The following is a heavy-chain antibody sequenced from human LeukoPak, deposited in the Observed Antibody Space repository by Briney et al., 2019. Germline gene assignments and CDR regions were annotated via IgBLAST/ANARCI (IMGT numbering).Heavy chain of an antibody. J-gene: IGHJ6*02. Sequence: GGSLRLSCAASGFTFSSYSMNWVRQAPGKGLEWVSSISSSSSYIYYADSVKGRFTISRDNAKNSLYLQMNSLRAEDTAVYYCARGRNTGYSSSWYHIEYYYGMDVWGQGTTVTVSS. CDR2: ISSSSSYI. V-gene: IGHV3-21*01. CDR3: ARGRNTGYSSSWYHIEYYYGMDV. D-gene: IGHD6-13*01. CDR1: GFTFSSYS.